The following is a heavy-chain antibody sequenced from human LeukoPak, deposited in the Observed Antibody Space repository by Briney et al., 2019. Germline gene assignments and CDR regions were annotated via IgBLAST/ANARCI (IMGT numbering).Heavy chain of an antibody. CDR2: ISSSGSTI. V-gene: IGHV3-48*03. CDR3: ARAAVPGTWDY. CDR1: GFTFSSYE. D-gene: IGHD1-1*01. Sequence: PGGSLRLSCAASGFTFSSYEMNWVRQAPGKGLEWVSYISSSGSTIYHADSVKGRFTISRDNAKNSLYLQMNSLRAEDTAVYYCARAAVPGTWDYWGQGTLVTVSS. J-gene: IGHJ4*02.